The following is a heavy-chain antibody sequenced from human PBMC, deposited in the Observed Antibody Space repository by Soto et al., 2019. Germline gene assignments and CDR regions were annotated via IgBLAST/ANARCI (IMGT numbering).Heavy chain of an antibody. V-gene: IGHV1-18*01. CDR1: GYAFTSYG. Sequence: GASVKGCFKAYGYAFTSYGISWVRQAPGQGLEWMGWISAYNGNTNYAQKLQGRVTMTTDTSTSTAYMELRSLRSDDTAVYYCASSTNYYYHYGMDVWGQGTTVTVSS. CDR2: ISAYNGNT. CDR3: ASSTNYYYHYGMDV. J-gene: IGHJ6*01.